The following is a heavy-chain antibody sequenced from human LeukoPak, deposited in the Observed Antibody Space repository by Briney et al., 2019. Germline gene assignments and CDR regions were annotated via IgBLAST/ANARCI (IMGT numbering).Heavy chain of an antibody. CDR2: IYYTGGT. CDR1: GGSVSSGSYY. CDR3: ARVYSSNWPRPYYYFYSMDV. V-gene: IGHV4-61*01. Sequence: SETLSLTCTVSGGSVSSGSYYWGWIRQPPGKGLEWIGYIYYTGGTNYNPSLKSRVTITVDTSYNQFSLKLRSVTAADTAVYYCARVYSSNWPRPYYYFYSMDVWGKGTTVTVSS. D-gene: IGHD6-13*01. J-gene: IGHJ6*03.